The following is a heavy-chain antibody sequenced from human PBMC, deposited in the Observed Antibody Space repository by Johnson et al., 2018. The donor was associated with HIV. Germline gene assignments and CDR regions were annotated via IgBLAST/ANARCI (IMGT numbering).Heavy chain of an antibody. Sequence: VQLVESGGGLVKPGGSLRLSCAASGFTFSDYYMSWIRQAPGKGLEWVGRIKSKTDGGTTDYAAPVKGRFTISRDDSKNTLYLQMNSLKTEDTTVYYCHPEEGYWRCGMCVVDGFDIWGQGTMVNVSS. CDR3: HPEEGYWRCGMCVVDGFDI. V-gene: IGHV3-15*01. D-gene: IGHD2-15*01. J-gene: IGHJ3*02. CDR2: IKSKTDGGTT. CDR1: GFTFSDYY.